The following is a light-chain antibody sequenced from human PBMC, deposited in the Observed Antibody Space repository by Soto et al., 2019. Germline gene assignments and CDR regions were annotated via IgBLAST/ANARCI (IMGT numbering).Light chain of an antibody. CDR3: HQFGSSPQT. CDR2: GPS. Sequence: EIVLTQSPGTLSLSPGERATLSCRASQSVNSNHIAWYQQKPGQAPRLLIYGPSSRATGIPERFSRSGSGTDFTLSISRLEPEDFAVYFCHQFGSSPQTFGHGTKVEIK. V-gene: IGKV3-20*01. J-gene: IGKJ1*01. CDR1: QSVNSNH.